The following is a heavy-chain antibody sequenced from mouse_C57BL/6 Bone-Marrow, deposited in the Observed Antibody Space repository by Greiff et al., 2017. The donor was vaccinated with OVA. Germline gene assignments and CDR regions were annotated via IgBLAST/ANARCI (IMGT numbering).Heavy chain of an antibody. CDR2: IYPGGGYT. CDR1: GYTFTNYW. J-gene: IGHJ3*01. V-gene: IGHV1-63*01. Sequence: QVQLTESGAALVRPGTSVKMSCKASGYTFTNYWIGWAKQRPGHGLEWIGDIYPGGGYTNYNEKFKGKATLTADKSSSTAYMQFLSLTSADSAIYYCARGGSYYGNLFAYWGQGTLVTVSA. D-gene: IGHD2-10*01. CDR3: ARGGSYYGNLFAY.